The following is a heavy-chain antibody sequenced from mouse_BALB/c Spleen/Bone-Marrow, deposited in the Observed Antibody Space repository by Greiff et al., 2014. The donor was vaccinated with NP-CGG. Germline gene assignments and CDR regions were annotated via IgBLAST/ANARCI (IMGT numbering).Heavy chain of an antibody. CDR2: IWSGGST. CDR3: ARNHRGYYFDY. V-gene: IGHV2-2*02. CDR1: GFSLSSYG. J-gene: IGHJ2*01. Sequence: VQLQQSGPGLVQPSQSLSTTCTVSGFSLSSYGVHWVRQSPGKGLEWLGVIWSGGSTDYNAAFISRLTISKENYKSQVFFKKTRRQGNGTAIYYCARNHRGYYFDYWGQGTTLTVSS. D-gene: IGHD3-1*01.